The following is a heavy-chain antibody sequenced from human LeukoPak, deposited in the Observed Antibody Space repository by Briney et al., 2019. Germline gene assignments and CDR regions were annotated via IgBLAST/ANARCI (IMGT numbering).Heavy chain of an antibody. CDR3: ARGQGPVDPGLIVVVTAIPPGAFDI. J-gene: IGHJ3*02. D-gene: IGHD2-21*02. Sequence: PETLSLTCAVYGGSFSGYYWSWIRQPPGKGLEWIGEINHSGSTNYNPSLKSRVTISVDTSKNQFSLKLSSVTAADTAVYYCARGQGPVDPGLIVVVTAIPPGAFDIWGQGTMVTVSS. V-gene: IGHV4-34*01. CDR1: GGSFSGYY. CDR2: INHSGST.